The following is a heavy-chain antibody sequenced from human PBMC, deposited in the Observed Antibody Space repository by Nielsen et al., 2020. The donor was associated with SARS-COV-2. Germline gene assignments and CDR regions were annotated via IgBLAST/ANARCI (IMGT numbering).Heavy chain of an antibody. Sequence: WIRQPPGKGLEWVAVISYDGSNKYYADSVKGRFTISRDKSKNTLYLQMNSLRTEDTAMYYCAKGTRASSWFRPSYYFDYWGQGTLVTVSS. V-gene: IGHV3-30*18. CDR3: AKGTRASSWFRPSYYFDY. D-gene: IGHD6-13*01. J-gene: IGHJ4*02. CDR2: ISYDGSNK.